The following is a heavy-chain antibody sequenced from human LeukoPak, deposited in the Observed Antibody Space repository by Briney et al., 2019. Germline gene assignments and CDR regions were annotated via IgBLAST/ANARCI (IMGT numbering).Heavy chain of an antibody. D-gene: IGHD3-16*02. J-gene: IGHJ4*02. Sequence: ALVKVSCKVSGYTLSDLSMHWVRQAPGKGLEWMGGFDPEDGETIYAQKFRGRVTMTEGTSTDTAYMELSSLRSEDTAVYYCATSKGMITFGGVIVWGQGTLATVSS. CDR2: FDPEDGET. CDR1: GYTLSDLS. V-gene: IGHV1-24*01. CDR3: ATSKGMITFGGVIV.